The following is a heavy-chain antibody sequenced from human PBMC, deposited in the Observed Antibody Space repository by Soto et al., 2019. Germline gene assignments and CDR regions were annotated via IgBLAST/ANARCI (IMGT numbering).Heavy chain of an antibody. J-gene: IGHJ6*02. Sequence: PGGSLRLSCAASGFTFSSYCMHWVRQAPGKGLEWVAVISYDGSNKYYADSVKGRFTISRDNSKNTLYLQMNSLRAEDTAVYYCAKEAGSSGWYRGGDYYYYYGMDVWGQGTTVTVSS. CDR1: GFTFSSYC. CDR3: AKEAGSSGWYRGGDYYYYYGMDV. CDR2: ISYDGSNK. D-gene: IGHD6-19*01. V-gene: IGHV3-30*18.